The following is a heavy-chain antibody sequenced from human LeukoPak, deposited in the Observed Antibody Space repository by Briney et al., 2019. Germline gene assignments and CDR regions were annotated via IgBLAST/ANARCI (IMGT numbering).Heavy chain of an antibody. CDR2: IYYSGST. CDR3: ARDFGFWSGYSSFDY. Sequence: MSSETLSLTCTVSGGSISNKYWSWIRQPPGKGLEWIGYIYYSGSTNYNPSLKSRVTISVDTSKNQFSLKLSSVTAADTAVYYCARDFGFWSGYSSFDYWGQGTLVTVSS. J-gene: IGHJ4*02. CDR1: GGSISNKY. D-gene: IGHD3-3*01. V-gene: IGHV4-59*12.